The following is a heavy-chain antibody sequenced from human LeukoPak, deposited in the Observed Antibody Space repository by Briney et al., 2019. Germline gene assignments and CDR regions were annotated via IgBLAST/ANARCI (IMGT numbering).Heavy chain of an antibody. D-gene: IGHD2-2*01. CDR3: AAHGTMTFDY. CDR2: IYYSGST. V-gene: IGHV4-39*07. J-gene: IGHJ4*02. CDR1: GGSISSSSNY. Sequence: SETLSLTCTVSGGSISSSSNYWGWIRQPPGKGLEWVGSIYYSGSTYYNPSLKSRVTISVDTSKNQFSLKLSSVTAADTAVYFCAAHGTMTFDYWGQGTLVTVSS.